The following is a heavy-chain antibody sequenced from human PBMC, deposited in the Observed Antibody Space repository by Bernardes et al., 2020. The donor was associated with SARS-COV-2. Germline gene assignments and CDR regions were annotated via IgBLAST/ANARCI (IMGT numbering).Heavy chain of an antibody. CDR2: ISAYNGNT. Sequence: ASVKVSCKASGYTFTSYGISWVRQAPGQGLEWMGWISAYNGNTNYAQKLQGRVTMTTDTSTSTAYMELRSLRSDDTAVYYCARGGQLYDQPGASGAKDYWGQGTLVTVSS. V-gene: IGHV1-18*01. J-gene: IGHJ4*02. CDR3: ARGGQLYDQPGASGAKDY. CDR1: GYTFTSYG. D-gene: IGHD5-18*01.